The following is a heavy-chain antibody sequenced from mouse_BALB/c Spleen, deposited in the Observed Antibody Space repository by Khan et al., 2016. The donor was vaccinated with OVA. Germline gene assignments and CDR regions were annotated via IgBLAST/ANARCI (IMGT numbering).Heavy chain of an antibody. CDR1: GFIFSDYY. D-gene: IGHD1-2*01. CDR2: ISNGGGST. J-gene: IGHJ4*01. V-gene: IGHV5-12*02. Sequence: EVELVESGGGLVQPGGSLKLSCATSGFIFSDYYMYWVRQTPEKRLEWVAYISNGGGSTYYLDTLKGRFTISIDAAKNTPYLQMSRLKSEDTAMYYCARLDSPRLRGYYAMDYWGQGTSVTVSS. CDR3: ARLDSPRLRGYYAMDY.